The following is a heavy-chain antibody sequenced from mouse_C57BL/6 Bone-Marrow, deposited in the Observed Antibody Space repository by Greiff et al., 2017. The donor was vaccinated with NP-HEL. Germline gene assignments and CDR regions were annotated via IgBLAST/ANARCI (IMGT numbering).Heavy chain of an antibody. Sequence: VQLQQSGPELVKPGASVKIPCKASGYTFTDYNMDWVKQSHGKSLEWIGDINPNNGGTIYNQKFKGKATLTVDKSSSTAYMELRSLTSEDTVVYYCARWDYYFDYWGQGTTLTVSS. D-gene: IGHD4-1*01. CDR2: INPNNGGT. CDR1: GYTFTDYN. J-gene: IGHJ2*01. CDR3: ARWDYYFDY. V-gene: IGHV1-18*01.